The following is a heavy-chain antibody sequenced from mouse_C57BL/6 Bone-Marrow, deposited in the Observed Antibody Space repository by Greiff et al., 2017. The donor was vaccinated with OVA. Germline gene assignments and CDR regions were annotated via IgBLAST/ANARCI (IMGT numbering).Heavy chain of an antibody. Sequence: QVQLQQPGAELVKPGASVKLSCKASGYTFTSYWMNWVKQRPGQGLEWIGMIHPNSGSNNYNEKFKSKATLTVDNSSSTAYMQLRSLTSEDAAVSDCASGWYGEVDYWGQGTTLTVSS. CDR1: GYTFTSYW. V-gene: IGHV1-64*01. CDR2: IHPNSGSN. D-gene: IGHD1-2*01. J-gene: IGHJ2*01. CDR3: ASGWYGEVDY.